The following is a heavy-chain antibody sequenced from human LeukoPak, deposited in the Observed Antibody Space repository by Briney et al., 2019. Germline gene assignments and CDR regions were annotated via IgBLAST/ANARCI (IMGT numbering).Heavy chain of an antibody. CDR3: ARAGYSSGWYWGP. Sequence: KSSETLSLTCIVSGGSISRGGYYWSWMRQPPGKGLEWIGYIYYSGSTNYNPSLKSRVTISVDTSKNQFSLKLSSVTAADTAVYYCARAGYSSGWYWGPWGQGTLVTGSS. CDR2: IYYSGST. CDR1: GGSISRGGYY. J-gene: IGHJ5*02. D-gene: IGHD6-19*01. V-gene: IGHV4-61*08.